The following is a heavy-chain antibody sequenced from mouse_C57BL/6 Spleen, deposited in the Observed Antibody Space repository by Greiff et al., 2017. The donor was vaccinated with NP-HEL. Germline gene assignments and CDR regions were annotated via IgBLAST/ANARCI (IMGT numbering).Heavy chain of an antibody. CDR2: IDPSDSYT. Sequence: QVQLKQPGAELVMPGASVKLSCKASGYTFTSYWMHWVKQRPGQGLEWIGEIDPSDSYTNYNQKFKGKSTLTVDKSSSTAYMQLSSLTSEDSAVYYCARYYYGSRFPFDYWGQGTTLTVSS. CDR3: ARYYYGSRFPFDY. CDR1: GYTFTSYW. D-gene: IGHD1-1*01. J-gene: IGHJ2*01. V-gene: IGHV1-69*01.